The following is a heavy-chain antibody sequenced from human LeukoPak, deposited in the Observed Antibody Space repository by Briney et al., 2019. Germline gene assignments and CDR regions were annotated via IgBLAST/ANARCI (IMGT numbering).Heavy chain of an antibody. V-gene: IGHV3-23*01. CDR2: ISGSGGST. J-gene: IGHJ6*02. D-gene: IGHD2-15*01. Sequence: PGGSLRLSCAASGFTFSSYAMSWVRQAPGKGLEWVSAISGSGGSTYYADSVKGRFTISRDNSKNTLYLQMNSLRAEDTAVYYCAREWWYEIDSYYGMDVWGQGTTVTVSS. CDR1: GFTFSSYA. CDR3: AREWWYEIDSYYGMDV.